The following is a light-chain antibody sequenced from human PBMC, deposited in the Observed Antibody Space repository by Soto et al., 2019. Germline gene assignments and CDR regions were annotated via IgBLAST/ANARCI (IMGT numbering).Light chain of an antibody. V-gene: IGKV1-9*01. CDR2: GAS. CDR1: QGINNY. Sequence: DIPLTQSPSFLSASVGDRVTITCRASQGINNYFAWYQQKSGKVPKLLMYGASTLQSGAPSRFSGSGYGTEFTLTISSLQPEDFATYYCQQLDSYPITFGQGTRLDIK. CDR3: QQLDSYPIT. J-gene: IGKJ5*01.